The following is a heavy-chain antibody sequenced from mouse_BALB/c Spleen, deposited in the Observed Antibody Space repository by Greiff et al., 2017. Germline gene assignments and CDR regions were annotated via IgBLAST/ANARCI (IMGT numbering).Heavy chain of an antibody. J-gene: IGHJ4*01. V-gene: IGHV1-5*01. Sequence: VQLLQSGAVLARPGASVKLSCKASGYSFSSYWMHWVNQSPGKGLEWVGAIYPGNSDTSYNQKFKGKAKLTAVTSASTAYMELSSLTNEDSAVYYCTMGAMDYWGQGTSVTVSS. CDR2: IYPGNSDT. CDR3: TMGAMDY. D-gene: IGHD1-1*02. CDR1: GYSFSSYW.